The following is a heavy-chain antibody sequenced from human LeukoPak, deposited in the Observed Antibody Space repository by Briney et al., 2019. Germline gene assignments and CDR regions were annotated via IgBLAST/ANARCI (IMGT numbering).Heavy chain of an antibody. CDR3: ARSRLHPIIFDY. J-gene: IGHJ4*02. V-gene: IGHV4-34*01. CDR2: INHSGST. D-gene: IGHD5-24*01. CDR1: GGSFSGYY. Sequence: SETLSLTCTVYGGSFSGYYWSWIRQPPGKGLEWIGEINHSGSTNYNPSLKSRVTISVDTSKTQFSLKLSSVTAADTAVYYCARSRLHPIIFDYWGQGTLVTVSS.